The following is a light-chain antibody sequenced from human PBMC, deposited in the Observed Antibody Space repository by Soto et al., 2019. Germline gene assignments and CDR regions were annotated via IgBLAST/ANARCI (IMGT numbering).Light chain of an antibody. CDR3: SSYTRSTIYV. Sequence: QSALTQPASVSGSPGQSITISCTGTSSDVGGYNHVSWYQHYPGKAPKLIIYDVTNRPSGVSNRFSGSKSGNTASLTISGLQAEDEDDYFCSSYTRSTIYVFGTGTKVTVL. V-gene: IGLV2-14*03. CDR1: SSDVGGYNH. CDR2: DVT. J-gene: IGLJ1*01.